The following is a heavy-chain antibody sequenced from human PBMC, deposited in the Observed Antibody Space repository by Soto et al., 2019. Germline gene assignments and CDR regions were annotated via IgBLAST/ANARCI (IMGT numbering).Heavy chain of an antibody. CDR3: ARSNYISSSLSAFDI. Sequence: QVQLQESGPGLVKPSETLSLTCTVSGASISSYYWSWIRQPPGKGLEWIGYIYYSGSTNYNPPLNIQVTISVDTSKNQITHKLSPVTAADTAVYYCARSNYISSSLSAFDILGQRTMVTVSS. J-gene: IGHJ3*02. CDR2: IYYSGST. CDR1: GASISSYY. D-gene: IGHD6-6*01. V-gene: IGHV4-59*01.